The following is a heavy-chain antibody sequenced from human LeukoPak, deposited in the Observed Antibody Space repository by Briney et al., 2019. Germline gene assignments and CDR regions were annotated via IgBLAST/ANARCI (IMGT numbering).Heavy chain of an antibody. CDR2: IYPGDSDT. CDR3: ARGGWVAEDIVVVELDMDV. J-gene: IGHJ6*03. Sequence: GESLKISCKGSGYSFTSYWIGWVRQMPGKGLEWMGIIYPGDSDTRYSPSFQGQVTISADKSISTAYLQWSSLKASDTAMYYCARGGWVAEDIVVVELDMDVWGKGTTVTVSS. V-gene: IGHV5-51*01. CDR1: GYSFTSYW. D-gene: IGHD2-15*01.